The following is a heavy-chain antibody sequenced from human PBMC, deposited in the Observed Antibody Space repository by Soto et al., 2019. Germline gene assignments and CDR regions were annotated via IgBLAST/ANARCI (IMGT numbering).Heavy chain of an antibody. CDR2: INPNSGGT. J-gene: IGHJ6*02. V-gene: IGHV1-2*04. Sequence: ASVKVSCKASGYTFTGYYMHWVRQAPGQGLEWMGWINPNSGGTNYAQKFQGWVTMTRDTSISTAYMELSRLRSDDTAVYYCARGKADGHTKRYYYYGLDVWGQGTTVTVSS. D-gene: IGHD6-13*01. CDR1: GYTFTGYY. CDR3: ARGKADGHTKRYYYYGLDV.